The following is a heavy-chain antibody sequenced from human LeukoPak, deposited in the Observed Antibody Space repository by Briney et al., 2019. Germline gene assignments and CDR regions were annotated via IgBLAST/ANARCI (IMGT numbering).Heavy chain of an antibody. CDR3: AKTVRGSWYCLDY. Sequence: GGSLRLSCVASGFTFSTYAMTWVRQAPGKGLEWVSSISVSGGGTYYADSVKGRFTISRDNSKNTLYLQMNSLRAEDTAVYYCAKTVRGSWYCLDYWGQGTLVTVSS. V-gene: IGHV3-23*01. J-gene: IGHJ4*02. D-gene: IGHD6-13*01. CDR1: GFTFSTYA. CDR2: ISVSGGGT.